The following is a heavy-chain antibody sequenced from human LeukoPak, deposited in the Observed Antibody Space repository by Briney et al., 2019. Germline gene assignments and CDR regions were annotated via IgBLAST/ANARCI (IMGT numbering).Heavy chain of an antibody. J-gene: IGHJ3*02. CDR1: GYTLTELS. V-gene: IGHV1-24*01. CDR3: AREVPAATLDAFDI. Sequence: ASVKVSCKVSGYTLTELSMHWVRLAPGKGLEWMGGFDPEDGETIYAQKFQGRVTITRNTSISTAYMELSSLRSEDTAVYYCAREVPAATLDAFDIWGQGTMVTVSS. D-gene: IGHD2-2*01. CDR2: FDPEDGET.